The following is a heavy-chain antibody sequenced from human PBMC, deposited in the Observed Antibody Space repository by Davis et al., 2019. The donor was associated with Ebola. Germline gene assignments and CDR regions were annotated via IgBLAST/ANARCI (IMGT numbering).Heavy chain of an antibody. CDR1: GYTFTSYA. J-gene: IGHJ4*02. D-gene: IGHD4-11*01. V-gene: IGHV1-2*06. CDR3: ARGHNYAHEY. Sequence: ASVKVSCKASGYTFTSYAMHWVRQAPGQGLEWLGRVILKSGATNYAQKFQGRVTMTRDTSISTVYMELSRLRYDDTADYYCARGHNYAHEYWGQGTLVTVSS. CDR2: VILKSGAT.